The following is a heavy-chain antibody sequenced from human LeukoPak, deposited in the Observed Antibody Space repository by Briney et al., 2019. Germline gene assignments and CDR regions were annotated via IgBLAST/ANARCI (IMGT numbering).Heavy chain of an antibody. V-gene: IGHV3-23*01. D-gene: IGHD4-17*01. CDR3: AKDIYDYGDYDFDY. J-gene: IGHJ4*02. CDR2: ISGSGGST. CDR1: GFTFSSYA. Sequence: GGSLRLSCAASGFTFSSYAMSWVRQAPGKGLEWVSAISGSGGSTYYADSVKGRFAISRDNSKNTLYLQTNSLRAEDTAVYYCAKDIYDYGDYDFDYWGQGTLVTVSS.